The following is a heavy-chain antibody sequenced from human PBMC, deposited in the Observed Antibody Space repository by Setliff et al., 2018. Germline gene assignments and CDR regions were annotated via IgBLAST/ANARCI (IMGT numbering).Heavy chain of an antibody. CDR3: ARDGYSYGYAFDI. CDR2: IKQDGSEK. Sequence: GGSLRLSCAASGFTFSTYWMSWVRQAPGKGLEWVASIKQDGSEKYYVDSVKGRFTISRDNAKNSLYLQMNSLRAEDTAVYYCARDGYSYGYAFDIWGQGTMVTVSS. CDR1: GFTFSTYW. J-gene: IGHJ3*02. D-gene: IGHD5-18*01. V-gene: IGHV3-7*01.